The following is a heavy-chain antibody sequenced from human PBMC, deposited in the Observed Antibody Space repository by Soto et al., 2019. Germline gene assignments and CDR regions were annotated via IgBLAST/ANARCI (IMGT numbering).Heavy chain of an antibody. CDR3: AHSPTIYSSSSFDY. D-gene: IGHD6-6*01. V-gene: IGHV2-5*02. J-gene: IGHJ4*02. CDR2: IYWDDDK. Sequence: QITLKESGPTLVKPTQTLTLTCTFSGFSLSTSGVGVGWIRQPPGKALEWLALIYWDDDKRYSPSLKSRLTTTKDTSKNQVVLTMTNMDPVDTATYYCAHSPTIYSSSSFDYWGQGTLVTVSS. CDR1: GFSLSTSGVG.